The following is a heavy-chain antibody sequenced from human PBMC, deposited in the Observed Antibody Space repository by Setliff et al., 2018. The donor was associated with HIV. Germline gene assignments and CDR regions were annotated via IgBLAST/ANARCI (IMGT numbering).Heavy chain of an antibody. CDR1: GYTFTSYA. CDR2: INTYTGNP. CDR3: AVDRHAFDI. V-gene: IGHV7-4-1*02. D-gene: IGHD5-12*01. J-gene: IGHJ3*02. Sequence: ASVKVSCKASGYTFTSYAMNWVRQAPGQGLEWMGWINTYTGNPMYAQGFTGRFVFSLDPSVSTAYLQINSLNPDDGAVYYCAVDRHAFDIWGQGTVVTVS.